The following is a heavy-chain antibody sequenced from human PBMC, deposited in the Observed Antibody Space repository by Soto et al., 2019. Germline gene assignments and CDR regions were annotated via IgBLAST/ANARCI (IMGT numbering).Heavy chain of an antibody. J-gene: IGHJ1*01. CDR2: LNAGNGNT. V-gene: IGHV1-3*01. Sequence: ASVKVSCKASGYTFTSYAMHWVRQAPGQRLEWMGWLNAGNGNTKYSQKFQGRVTITRDTSASTAYMELSSLRSEDTAVYYCARGGYCSSTSCRGSFRHWGQGTLVTVS. CDR1: GYTFTSYA. D-gene: IGHD2-2*01. CDR3: ARGGYCSSTSCRGSFRH.